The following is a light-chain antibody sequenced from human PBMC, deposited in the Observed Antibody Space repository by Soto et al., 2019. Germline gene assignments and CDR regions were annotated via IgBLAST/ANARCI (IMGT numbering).Light chain of an antibody. J-gene: IGKJ2*01. CDR3: QQRDSTPPEFT. CDR2: AAS. CDR1: QSINTY. Sequence: DIQMTQSPSSLSASVGDRVTITCRAGQSINTYLNWYQQKPGKAPNLLIYAASNLQSGVPSRFSGSGSGTHFTLTIDSLQPGDSATYFCQQRDSTPPEFTFGQGTMLEIK. V-gene: IGKV1-39*01.